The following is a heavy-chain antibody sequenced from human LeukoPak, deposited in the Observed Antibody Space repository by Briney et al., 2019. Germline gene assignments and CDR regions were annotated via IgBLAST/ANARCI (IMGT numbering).Heavy chain of an antibody. J-gene: IGHJ4*02. CDR1: GGTFSSYA. CDR3: ARVVGGSLMDY. D-gene: IGHD1-26*01. V-gene: IGHV1-69*04. CDR2: IIPILGIA. Sequence: ASVKVSCKASGGTFSSYAISWVRQAPGQGLEWMGRIIPILGIANYAQKFQGRVTITADKSTSTAYMELSSLRSEDTAVYYCARVVGGSLMDYWGQGTLVTVSS.